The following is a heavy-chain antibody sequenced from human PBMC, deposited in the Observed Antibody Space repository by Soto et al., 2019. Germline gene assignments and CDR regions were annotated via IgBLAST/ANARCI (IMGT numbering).Heavy chain of an antibody. CDR2: ISSSSSTI. J-gene: IGHJ6*02. CDR1: GFTFSSYS. V-gene: IGHV3-48*02. D-gene: IGHD2-21*01. Sequence: GGSLRLSCAASGFTFSSYSMNWVRQAPGKGLEWVSYISSSSSTIYYADSVKGRFTISRDNAKNSLYLQMNSLRDEDTAVYYCASELGDVKQTTPFYCYYGTDVWGQGTTVTVSS. CDR3: ASELGDVKQTTPFYCYYGTDV.